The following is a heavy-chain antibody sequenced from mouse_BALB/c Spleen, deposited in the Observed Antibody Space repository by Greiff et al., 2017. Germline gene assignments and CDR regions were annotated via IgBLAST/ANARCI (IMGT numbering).Heavy chain of an antibody. CDR3: ARWRSYAMDY. CDR2: IYPGDGDT. J-gene: IGHJ4*01. V-gene: IGHV1-80*01. Sequence: VQLVESGAELVRPGSSVKISCKASGYAFSSYWMNWVKQRPGQGLEWIGQIYPGDGDTNYNGKFKGKATLTADKSSSTAYMQLSSLTSEDSAVYFCARWRSYAMDYWGQGTSVTVSS. CDR1: GYAFSSYW.